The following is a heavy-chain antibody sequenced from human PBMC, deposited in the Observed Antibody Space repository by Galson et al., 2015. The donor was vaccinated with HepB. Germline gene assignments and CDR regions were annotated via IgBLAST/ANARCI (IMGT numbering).Heavy chain of an antibody. D-gene: IGHD1-26*01. CDR1: GFTVSRNY. V-gene: IGHV3-53*01. CDR2: IFSVVDT. J-gene: IGHJ4*02. CDR3: AREEGLVGATRPGYFDF. Sequence: SLRLSCAASGFTVSRNYMSWVRQAPGKGLEWVSVIFSVVDTYYADSVKGRFTVSRDNSKNTMYLQMNSMRAEDTTVYYWAREEGLVGATRPGYFDFWGQGTLVTVSS.